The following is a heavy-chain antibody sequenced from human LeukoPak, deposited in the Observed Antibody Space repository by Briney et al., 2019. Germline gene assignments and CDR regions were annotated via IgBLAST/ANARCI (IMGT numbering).Heavy chain of an antibody. CDR2: INHSGST. Sequence: SETLSLTCAVYGESFSGHYWTWIRQLPGRGLDWIGEINHSGSTTSNPSLNNRVTISVDTSKNQFSLKLTSVTAADTAVYCARPRYGSGSLDSWGQGTLVTVSS. D-gene: IGHD3-10*01. CDR1: GESFSGHY. CDR3: ARPRYGSGSLDS. J-gene: IGHJ4*02. V-gene: IGHV4-34*01.